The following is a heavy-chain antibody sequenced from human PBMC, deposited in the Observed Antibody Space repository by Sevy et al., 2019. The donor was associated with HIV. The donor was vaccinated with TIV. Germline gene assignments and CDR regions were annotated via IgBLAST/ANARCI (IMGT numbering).Heavy chain of an antibody. D-gene: IGHD6-19*01. J-gene: IGHJ4*02. Sequence: GSLRLSCAASGFTFSSYSMNWVRQAPGKGLEWVSSISSSSSYIYYADSVKGRFTISRDNAKNSLYLQMNSLRAEDTAVYYCAREHSSGIYYFDYWGQGTLVTVSS. CDR2: ISSSSSYI. CDR1: GFTFSSYS. CDR3: AREHSSGIYYFDY. V-gene: IGHV3-21*01.